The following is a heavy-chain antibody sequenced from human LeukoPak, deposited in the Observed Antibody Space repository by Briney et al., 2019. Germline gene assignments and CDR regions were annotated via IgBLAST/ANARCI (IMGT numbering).Heavy chain of an antibody. CDR2: IYYSGST. V-gene: IGHV4-39*07. D-gene: IGHD3-16*01. CDR1: GGSISSGGYY. CDR3: ARVGDYALKD. J-gene: IGHJ4*02. Sequence: SQTLSLTCTVSGGSISSGGYYWGWIRQPPGKGLEWIGGIYYSGSTYYNPSLKSRVTMSVDTSKNQFSLKLSSVTAADTAVYYCARVGDYALKDWGQGTLVTVSS.